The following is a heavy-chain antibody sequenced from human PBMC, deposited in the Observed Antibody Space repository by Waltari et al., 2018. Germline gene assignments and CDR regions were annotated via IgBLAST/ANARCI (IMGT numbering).Heavy chain of an antibody. V-gene: IGHV4-39*07. Sequence: QLQLQESGPGLVKPSETLSLTCTVSGGSISSSSYYWGWIRQPPGKGLEWIGSIYYSGSTYYNPSLKGRVTISVDPSKNQFSLKLSSVTAADTAVYYCAGEYCSSTSCYPLPFDYWGQGTLVTVSS. J-gene: IGHJ4*02. CDR2: IYYSGST. D-gene: IGHD2-2*01. CDR3: AGEYCSSTSCYPLPFDY. CDR1: GGSISSSSYY.